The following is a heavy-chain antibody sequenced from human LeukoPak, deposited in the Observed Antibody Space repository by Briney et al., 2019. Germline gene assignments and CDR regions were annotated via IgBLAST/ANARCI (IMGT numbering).Heavy chain of an antibody. CDR3: ARQPTRSGQPDYYYYYMDV. CDR2: IYYSGST. CDR1: SGSISSSSYY. V-gene: IGHV4-39*01. D-gene: IGHD6-19*01. Sequence: SETLSLTCTVSSGSISSSSYYWGWIRQPPGKGLEWIGSIYYSGSTYYNPSLKSRVTISVDTSKNQFSLKLRSVTAADTAVYYCARQPTRSGQPDYYYYYMDVWGEGTTVTVSS. J-gene: IGHJ6*03.